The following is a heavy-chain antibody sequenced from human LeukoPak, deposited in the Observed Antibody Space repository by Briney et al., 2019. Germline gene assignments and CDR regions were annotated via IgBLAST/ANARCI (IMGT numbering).Heavy chain of an antibody. D-gene: IGHD3-10*01. J-gene: IGHJ1*01. Sequence: GGSLRLSCAASGFTFSSFGMHWVRQAPGKGLEWVAFIRYAGNDKYYADSVKGRFTISRDNSKNTLYLQMNSLRTEDTAVYYCAKDLLRDQWFGEXWGXXTLXTV. CDR1: GFTFSSFG. CDR3: AKDLLRDQWFGEX. CDR2: IRYAGNDK. V-gene: IGHV3-30*02.